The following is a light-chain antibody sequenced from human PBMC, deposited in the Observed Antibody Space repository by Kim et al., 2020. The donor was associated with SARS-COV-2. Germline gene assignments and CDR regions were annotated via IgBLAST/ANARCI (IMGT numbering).Light chain of an antibody. Sequence: VSVSPGQTASITCSGDKLGDKYACWYQQKPGQSPVLVIYQDSKRPPGIPERFSGSNSGNTATLTISGTQAMDEADYYCQAWDSSTEVFGTGTKVTVL. J-gene: IGLJ1*01. CDR1: KLGDKY. CDR3: QAWDSSTEV. V-gene: IGLV3-1*01. CDR2: QDS.